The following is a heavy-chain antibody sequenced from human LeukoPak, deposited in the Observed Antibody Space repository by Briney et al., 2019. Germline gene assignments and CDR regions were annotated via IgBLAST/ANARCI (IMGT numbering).Heavy chain of an antibody. Sequence: NTGESLKISCKGSGSSFTSYWIGWVRQMPGKGLGWMGIIYPGDSDTRYSPSLQGQVTISADKSISTAYLQWSSLKASDTAMDYCARLEAYYDSSGYSNWFDPWGQGTLVTVSS. CDR3: ARLEAYYDSSGYSNWFDP. D-gene: IGHD3-22*01. CDR2: IYPGDSDT. J-gene: IGHJ5*02. CDR1: GSSFTSYW. V-gene: IGHV5-51*01.